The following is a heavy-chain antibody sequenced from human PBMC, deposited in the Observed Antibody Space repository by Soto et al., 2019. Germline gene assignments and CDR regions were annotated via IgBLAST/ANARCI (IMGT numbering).Heavy chain of an antibody. V-gene: IGHV3-74*01. J-gene: IGHJ6*02. CDR1: GFNFISYG. CDR2: INSDGSST. Sequence: GGSLRLSCTAAGFNFISYGMHWVRQATGKGLVWVSRINSDGSSTSYADSVKGRFPISRDNAKNTLYLQMNSLRAEDTAVYYCARDSSDHYYYYGMDVWGQGTTVTVSS. CDR3: ARDSSDHYYYYGMDV. D-gene: IGHD3-22*01.